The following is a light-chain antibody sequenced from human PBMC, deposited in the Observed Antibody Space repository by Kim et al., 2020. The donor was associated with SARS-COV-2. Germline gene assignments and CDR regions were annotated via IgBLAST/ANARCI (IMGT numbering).Light chain of an antibody. CDR1: QSISYL. V-gene: IGKV1-5*01. J-gene: IGKJ2*01. Sequence: GDRVTITCRASQSISYLLAWYKQKPGKAPKLLIYDASSLESGVPSRFSGSGSGTEFTLTISSLQPDDFAIYYCQQYSSYSLYTFGLGTKLEI. CDR2: DAS. CDR3: QQYSSYSLYT.